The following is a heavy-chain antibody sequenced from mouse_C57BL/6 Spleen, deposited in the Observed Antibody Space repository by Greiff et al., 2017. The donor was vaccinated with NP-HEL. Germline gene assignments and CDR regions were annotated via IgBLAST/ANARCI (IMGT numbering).Heavy chain of an antibody. J-gene: IGHJ3*01. CDR1: GYTFTSYW. CDR2: IDPSDSYT. CDR3: ARSSSAVGVPFAY. Sequence: QVHVKQPGAELVMPGASVKLSCKASGYTFTSYWMHWVKQRPGQGLEWIGEIDPSDSYTNYNQKFKGKSTLTVDKSSSTAYMQLSSLTSEDSAVYYCARSSSAVGVPFAYWGQGTLVTVSA. V-gene: IGHV1-69*01. D-gene: IGHD1-1*01.